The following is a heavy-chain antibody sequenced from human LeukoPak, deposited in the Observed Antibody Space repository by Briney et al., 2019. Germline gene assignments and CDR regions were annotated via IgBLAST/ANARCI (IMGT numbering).Heavy chain of an antibody. CDR2: INPSGGST. Sequence: ASVKVSCKASGYTXTSYYMHGVRQAPGQGLEWMGIINPSGGSTSYAQKFQGRVTMTRDTSTSTVYMELSSLRSEDTAVYYCARVQGYYYYGMDVWGQGITVTVSS. J-gene: IGHJ6*02. CDR3: ARVQGYYYYGMDV. V-gene: IGHV1-46*01. CDR1: GYTXTSYY.